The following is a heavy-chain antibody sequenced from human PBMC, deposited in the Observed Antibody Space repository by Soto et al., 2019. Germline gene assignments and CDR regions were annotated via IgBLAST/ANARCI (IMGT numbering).Heavy chain of an antibody. CDR1: GFTFSSYG. CDR2: IWYDGSNK. CDR3: ARRGRAYTPLYDSSGYYFDY. D-gene: IGHD3-22*01. V-gene: IGHV3-33*01. J-gene: IGHJ4*02. Sequence: PGGSLRLSCAASGFTFSSYGMHWVRQAPGKGLEWVAVIWYDGSNKYYADSVKGRFTISRDNSKNTLYLQMNSLRAEDTAVYYCARRGRAYTPLYDSSGYYFDYWGQGTLVTVSS.